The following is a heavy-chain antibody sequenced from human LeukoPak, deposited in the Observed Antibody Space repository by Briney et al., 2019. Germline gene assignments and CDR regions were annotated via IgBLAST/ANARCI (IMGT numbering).Heavy chain of an antibody. V-gene: IGHV3-30*02. CDR1: GFSFSNFG. J-gene: IGHJ4*02. CDR3: ARDLGIFGDFDY. Sequence: GGSLRLSCTTSGFSFSNFGMHWVRQAQDKGLEWLAFIRYDGSNEYSADSVKGRFTISRDNSRNTLFLQMDSLRSEDTAVYYCARDLGIFGDFDYWGQGTLVIVSS. CDR2: IRYDGSNE. D-gene: IGHD3-3*01.